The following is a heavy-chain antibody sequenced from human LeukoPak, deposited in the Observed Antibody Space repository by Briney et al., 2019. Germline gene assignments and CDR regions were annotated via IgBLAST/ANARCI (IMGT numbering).Heavy chain of an antibody. CDR2: INPNSGGT. J-gene: IGHJ2*01. CDR3: ATRDLNCGGDCYDWYFDL. Sequence: GASVKVSCKASGGTFSSYAISWVRQAPGQGLEWMGRINPNSGGTNYAQKFQGRVTMTRDTSISTAYMELSRLRSDDTAVYYCATRDLNCGGDCYDWYFDLWGRGTLVTVSS. CDR1: GGTFSSYA. D-gene: IGHD2-21*02. V-gene: IGHV1-2*06.